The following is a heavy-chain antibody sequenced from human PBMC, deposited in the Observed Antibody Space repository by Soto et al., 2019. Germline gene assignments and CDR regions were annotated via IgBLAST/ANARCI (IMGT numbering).Heavy chain of an antibody. CDR2: INSDGSTT. CDR3: ATAEVDQ. Sequence: PGGSLRLSCAASGFTFSSYAMSWVRQAPGKGLEWVSRINSDGSTTNYADSVKGRFTVSRDNAKNTLYLQMNSLRAEDTAVYYWATAEVDQWGPVTLVTVS. J-gene: IGHJ5*02. V-gene: IGHV3-74*01. CDR1: GFTFSSYA.